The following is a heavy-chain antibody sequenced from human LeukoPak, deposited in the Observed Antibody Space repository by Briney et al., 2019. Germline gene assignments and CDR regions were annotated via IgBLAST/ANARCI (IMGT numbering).Heavy chain of an antibody. Sequence: SGGSLRLSCTASGFTFSAYDMQWVRQAPGKGLEWVSGISRSGPTYYTDSVKGRFTISRDNFKNTLYLQMNSIRADDTAVYYCAKGGYFAFEDWGQGTMVSVSS. V-gene: IGHV3-23*01. D-gene: IGHD2-2*03. J-gene: IGHJ3*01. CDR1: GFTFSAYD. CDR2: ISRSGPT. CDR3: AKGGYFAFED.